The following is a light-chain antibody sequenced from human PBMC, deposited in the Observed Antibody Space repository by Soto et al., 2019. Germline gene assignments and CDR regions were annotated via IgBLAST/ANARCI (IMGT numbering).Light chain of an antibody. CDR1: QSVSSN. CDR3: QQHSDWPLT. CDR2: DAS. Sequence: EIELIQSPATLSLSPGERATLSCRASQSVSSNLAWYQQNPGQAPRLLIFDASNRATGIPARFSGSGSGTDFTLTISSLEPEDFAVYYCQQHSDWPLTFGGGTKVEIK. V-gene: IGKV3-11*01. J-gene: IGKJ4*01.